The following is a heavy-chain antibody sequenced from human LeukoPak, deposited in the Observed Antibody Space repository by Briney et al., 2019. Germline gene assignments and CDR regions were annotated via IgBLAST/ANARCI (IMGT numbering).Heavy chain of an antibody. CDR1: GFTFSSYA. J-gene: IGHJ5*02. CDR2: ISGSGGST. V-gene: IGHV3-23*01. CDR3: AGYYDSSGYINWFDP. Sequence: PGGSLRLSCAASGFTFSSYAMSWVRQAPGKGLEWDSAISGSGGSTYYADSVKGRFTISRDNSKNTLYLQMNSLRAEDTAVYYCAGYYDSSGYINWFDPWGQGTLVTVSS. D-gene: IGHD3-22*01.